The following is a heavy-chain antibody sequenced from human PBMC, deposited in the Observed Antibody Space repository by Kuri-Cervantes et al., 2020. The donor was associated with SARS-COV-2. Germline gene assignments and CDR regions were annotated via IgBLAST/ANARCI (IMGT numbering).Heavy chain of an antibody. CDR1: GFTFSSYA. CDR2: ISYDGSNK. V-gene: IGHV3-30-3*01. Sequence: GGSLRLSCAASGFTFSSYAMHWVRQAPGKGLEWVAVISYDGSNKYYADPVKGRFTISRDNSKNTLYLQMNSLRAEDTAVYYCARPRSGYYFEAFDIWGQGTMVTVSS. D-gene: IGHD3-3*01. J-gene: IGHJ3*02. CDR3: ARPRSGYYFEAFDI.